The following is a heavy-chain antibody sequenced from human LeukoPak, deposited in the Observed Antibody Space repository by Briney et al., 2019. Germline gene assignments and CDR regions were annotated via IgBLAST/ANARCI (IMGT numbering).Heavy chain of an antibody. V-gene: IGHV3-7*03. CDR1: GFTFIDYW. Sequence: GGSLRLSCAASGFTFIDYWMSWVRQAPGKGLEWVANLKQDGSEKYYVDSVKGRFTISRDNSKNTLYLQMNSLRAEDTAVYYCAKFSEYYFDYWGQGTLVTVSS. CDR3: AKFSEYYFDY. CDR2: LKQDGSEK. J-gene: IGHJ4*02.